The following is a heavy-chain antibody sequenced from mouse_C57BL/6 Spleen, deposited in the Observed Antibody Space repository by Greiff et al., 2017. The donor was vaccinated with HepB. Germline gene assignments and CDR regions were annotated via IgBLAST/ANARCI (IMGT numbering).Heavy chain of an antibody. D-gene: IGHD1-1*02. V-gene: IGHV5-17*01. CDR2: ISSGSSTI. CDR1: GFTFSDYG. CDR3: ARNYLSYYAMDY. Sequence: EVKLVESGGGLVKPGGSLKLSCAASGFTFSDYGMHWVRQAPEKGLEWVAYISSGSSTIYYADTVKGRFTISRDNAKNTLFLQMTSLRSEDTAMYYCARNYLSYYAMDYWGQGTSVTVSS. J-gene: IGHJ4*01.